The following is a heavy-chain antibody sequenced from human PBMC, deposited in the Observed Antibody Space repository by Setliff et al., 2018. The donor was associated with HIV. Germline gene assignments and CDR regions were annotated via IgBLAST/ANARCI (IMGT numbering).Heavy chain of an antibody. CDR2: IYYSGST. J-gene: IGHJ4*02. V-gene: IGHV4-39*01. Sequence: SETLSLTCTVSGGSIKSSSDYWGWIRQPPGKGLEWIGTIYYSGSTYYNPSLKSRVTISVDTSKNQFSLKLSSVTAADTTVYYCARHSSGWYYFDYWGQGTLVTVSS. D-gene: IGHD6-19*01. CDR3: ARHSSGWYYFDY. CDR1: GGSIKSSSDY.